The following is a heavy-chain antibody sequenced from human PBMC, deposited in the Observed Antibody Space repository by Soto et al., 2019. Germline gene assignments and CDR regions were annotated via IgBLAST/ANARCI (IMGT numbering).Heavy chain of an antibody. V-gene: IGHV4-61*01. D-gene: IGHD3-16*01. J-gene: IGHJ6*02. Sequence: QVQLQESGPGLVKPSETLSLTCTVSGGSVSSGSYYWSWIRQPPGKGLEWIGYIYYSGSTNYNPSLKSRVTISVDPSKNQFSLKLSSGTAADTAVYYCARVGGDYGMDVWGQGTTVTVSS. CDR1: GGSVSSGSYY. CDR3: ARVGGDYGMDV. CDR2: IYYSGST.